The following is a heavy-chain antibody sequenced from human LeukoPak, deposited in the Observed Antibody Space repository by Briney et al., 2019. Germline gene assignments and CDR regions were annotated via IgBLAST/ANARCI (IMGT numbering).Heavy chain of an antibody. CDR3: ARGRRRSLLVVPAEGWFDP. CDR2: INAGNGNT. V-gene: IGHV1-3*01. CDR1: GYTFTSYA. J-gene: IGHJ5*02. Sequence: GASVKVSCKASGYTFTSYAMHWVRQAPGQRLGWMGWINAGNGNTKYSQKFQGRVTITRDTSASTAYMELSSLRSEDTAVYYCARGRRRSLLVVPAEGWFDPWGQGTLVTVSS. D-gene: IGHD2-2*01.